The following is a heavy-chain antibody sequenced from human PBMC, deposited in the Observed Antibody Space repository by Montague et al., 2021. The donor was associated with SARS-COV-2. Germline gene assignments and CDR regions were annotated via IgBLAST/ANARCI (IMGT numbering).Heavy chain of an antibody. CDR2: ISGYRGNT. D-gene: IGHD3-9*01. J-gene: IGHJ3*02. Sequence: SVKVSCKASGYNFSNYGLSWVRQAPGRGLEWTGWISGYRGNTNYAQNLQGRLTMTTDTSTSTAYMELRSLTSDDTAVYYCAREGRVYDVLTGYSEFRDAFDIWGQGTMITVSS. CDR1: GYNFSNYG. V-gene: IGHV1-18*01. CDR3: AREGRVYDVLTGYSEFRDAFDI.